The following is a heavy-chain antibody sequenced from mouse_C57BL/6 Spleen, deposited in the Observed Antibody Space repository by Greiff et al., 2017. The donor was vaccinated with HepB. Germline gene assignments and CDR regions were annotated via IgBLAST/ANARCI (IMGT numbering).Heavy chain of an antibody. J-gene: IGHJ1*03. D-gene: IGHD2-4*01. CDR1: GFSLTSYG. CDR2: IWRGGST. V-gene: IGHV2-2*01. CDR3: ARSYDSIYWYFDV. Sequence: QVQLKESGPGLVQPSQSLSITCTVSGFSLTSYGVHWVRQSPGKGLEWLGVIWRGGSTDYNAAFISRLSISKDNSKSQVFFKMNSLQADDTAIYYCARSYDSIYWYFDVWGTGTTVTVSS.